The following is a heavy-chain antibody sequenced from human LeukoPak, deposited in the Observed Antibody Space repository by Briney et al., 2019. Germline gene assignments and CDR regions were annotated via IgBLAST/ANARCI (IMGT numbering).Heavy chain of an antibody. J-gene: IGHJ4*02. Sequence: GGPLRLSCAASGFTFSSYAMSWVRQAPGKGLEWVSAISGSGGAIKYADSVKGRFTISRDNSKNTVYLQMNSLRAEDTAVYYCAKDPSIHLAYYYFDYWGQGTLVTVSS. CDR3: AKDPSIHLAYYYFDY. CDR2: ISGSGGAI. CDR1: GFTFSSYA. V-gene: IGHV3-23*01. D-gene: IGHD2-21*01.